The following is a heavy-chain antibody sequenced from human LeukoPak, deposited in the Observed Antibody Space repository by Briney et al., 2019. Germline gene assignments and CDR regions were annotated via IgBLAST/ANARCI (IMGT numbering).Heavy chain of an antibody. CDR2: ISAYNGNT. J-gene: IGHJ6*02. D-gene: IGHD3-10*01. V-gene: IGHV1-18*01. Sequence: ASVKVSCKASGYTFTSYGISWVRQAPGQGLEWMGWISAYNGNTNYAQKLQGRVTMTTDTSTSTAYMELRSLRSDDTAVYYCARVQNYYGSGSYYYYGMDVWGQGTTVTVSS. CDR1: GYTFTSYG. CDR3: ARVQNYYGSGSYYYYGMDV.